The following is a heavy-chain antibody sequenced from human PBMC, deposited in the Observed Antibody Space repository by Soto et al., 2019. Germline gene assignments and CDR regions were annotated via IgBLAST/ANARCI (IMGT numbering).Heavy chain of an antibody. CDR3: ARGPPESSSIWSPRPDY. V-gene: IGHV3-11*06. Sequence: GGSLRLSCAASGFTFSDYYMIWIRQAPGKGLEWVSYISRSSSYTNYADSVKGRFTISRDNVKNSLYLQMNSLRAEDTAVYYCARGPPESSSIWSPRPDYWGQGTLVTVSS. D-gene: IGHD6-13*01. CDR1: GFTFSDYY. J-gene: IGHJ4*02. CDR2: ISRSSSYT.